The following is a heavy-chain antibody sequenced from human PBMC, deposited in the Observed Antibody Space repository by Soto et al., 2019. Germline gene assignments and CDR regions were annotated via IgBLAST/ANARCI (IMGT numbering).Heavy chain of an antibody. J-gene: IGHJ4*02. D-gene: IGHD3-22*01. CDR2: IYWNDDK. CDR1: GFSLSTSGVG. Sequence: SGPTLVNPTQTLTLTCTFSGFSLSTSGVGVGWIRQPPGKALEWLALIYWNDDKRYSPSLKSRLTITKDTPKNQVVLTMTNMDPVDTATYYCAHSCTNYDSSGYFFDYWGQGTLVTVSS. CDR3: AHSCTNYDSSGYFFDY. V-gene: IGHV2-5*01.